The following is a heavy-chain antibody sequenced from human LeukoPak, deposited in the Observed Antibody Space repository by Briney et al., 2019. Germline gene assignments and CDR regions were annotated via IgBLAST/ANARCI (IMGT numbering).Heavy chain of an antibody. Sequence: SVKVSCKASGGTFSSYAISWVRQAPGQGLEWMGGIIPIFGTANYAQKFQGRVTITTDESTSTAYMELSSLRSEDTAVYYCARDSSDPWFGEGGNYYYYGMDVWGQGTTVTVSS. CDR3: ARDSSDPWFGEGGNYYYYGMDV. V-gene: IGHV1-69*05. CDR1: GGTFSSYA. J-gene: IGHJ6*02. CDR2: IIPIFGTA. D-gene: IGHD3-10*01.